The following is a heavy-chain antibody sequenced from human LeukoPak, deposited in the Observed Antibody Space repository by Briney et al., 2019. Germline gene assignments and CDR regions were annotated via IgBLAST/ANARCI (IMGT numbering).Heavy chain of an antibody. D-gene: IGHD6-19*01. Sequence: SETLSLTCTVSGYSISSGYYWGWIRQPPGKGLEWIGSIYHSGSTYYNPSLKSRVTISVDTSKNQFSLKLSSVTAADTAVYYCARNRIAVAGIMYYFDYWGQGTLVTVSS. CDR1: GYSISSGYY. CDR3: ARNRIAVAGIMYYFDY. CDR2: IYHSGST. J-gene: IGHJ4*02. V-gene: IGHV4-38-2*02.